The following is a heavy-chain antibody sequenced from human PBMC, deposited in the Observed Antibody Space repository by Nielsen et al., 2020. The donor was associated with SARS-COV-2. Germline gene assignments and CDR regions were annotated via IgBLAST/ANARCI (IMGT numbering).Heavy chain of an antibody. V-gene: IGHV4-30-4*01. CDR3: ARAPTIFGVVITTFDY. Sequence: SETLSLTCTVSGGSISSGDYYWSWIRQPPGKGLEWIGYIYYSGSTYYNPSLKSRVTISVDTSKNQFSLELSSVTAADTAVYYCARAPTIFGVVITTFDYWGQGTLVTVSS. J-gene: IGHJ4*02. CDR1: GGSISSGDYY. D-gene: IGHD3-3*01. CDR2: IYYSGST.